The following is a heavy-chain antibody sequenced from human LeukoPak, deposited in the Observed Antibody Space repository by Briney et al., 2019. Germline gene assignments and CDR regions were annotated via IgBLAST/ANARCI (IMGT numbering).Heavy chain of an antibody. V-gene: IGHV3-23*01. Sequence: GGSLRLSCAASGFTFSSYAMSWVRQAPGKGLEWVSAISGSGGSTYYADSVKGRFTISRDNSKNTLYLQMNSLRAEDTAVYYCAREPECRSSWYGIYYYYYMDVWGKGTSVSVSS. CDR1: GFTFSSYA. J-gene: IGHJ6*03. CDR2: ISGSGGST. CDR3: AREPECRSSWYGIYYYYYMDV. D-gene: IGHD6-13*01.